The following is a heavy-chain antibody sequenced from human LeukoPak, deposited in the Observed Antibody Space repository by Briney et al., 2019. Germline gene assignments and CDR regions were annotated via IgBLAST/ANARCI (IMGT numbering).Heavy chain of an antibody. J-gene: IGHJ4*02. CDR2: VGTVGDK. V-gene: IGHV3-13*01. CDR3: ARVGKTAMADY. D-gene: IGHD5-18*01. Sequence: GGSLRLSCTASGFTFSINDMHWVRQATGKGLEWVSGVGTVGDKYYADSVKGRFIISREDAKNSVYLQMNSLRAGDTAVYYCARVGKTAMADYWGQRNLVTVSS. CDR1: GFTFSIND.